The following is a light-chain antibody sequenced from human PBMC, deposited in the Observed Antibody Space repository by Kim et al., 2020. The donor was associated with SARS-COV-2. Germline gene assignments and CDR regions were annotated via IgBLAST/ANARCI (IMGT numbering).Light chain of an antibody. CDR1: KLGDKY. CDR2: QDS. V-gene: IGLV3-1*01. J-gene: IGLJ2*01. Sequence: SYELTQPPSVSVSPGQTARIPCSGEKLGDKYACWYQQRPGQSPVLLMFQDSRRPSGIPERVSGSKSGNTATLTISGTQAMDEADYYCQTWDSGTVIFGGGTQLTVL. CDR3: QTWDSGTVI.